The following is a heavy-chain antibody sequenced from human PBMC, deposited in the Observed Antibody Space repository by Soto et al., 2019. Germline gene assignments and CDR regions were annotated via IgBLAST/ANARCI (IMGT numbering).Heavy chain of an antibody. D-gene: IGHD3-3*01. CDR2: IYSGGST. CDR1: GFTVSSNY. V-gene: IGHV3-53*01. Sequence: PGGSPRLSCAASGFTVSSNYMSWVRQAPGKGLEWVSVIYSGGSTYYADSVKGRFTISRDNSKNTLYLQMNSLRAEDTAVYYCAIADFWSGYYSDYWGQGTLVTVSS. CDR3: AIADFWSGYYSDY. J-gene: IGHJ4*02.